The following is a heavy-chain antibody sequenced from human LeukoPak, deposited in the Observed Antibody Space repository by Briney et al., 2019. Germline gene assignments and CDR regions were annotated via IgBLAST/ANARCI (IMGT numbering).Heavy chain of an antibody. CDR1: GYTFTGYY. J-gene: IGHJ6*04. CDR3: ARSHYYGSGSVHGMDV. CDR2: INPNSGGT. Sequence: ASVKVSCKASGYTFTGYYMHWVRQAPGQGLEWMGWINPNSGGTNYAQKFQGWVTMTRDTSISTAYMELSRLRSDDTAVYYCARSHYYGSGSVHGMDVWGKGTTVTVSS. V-gene: IGHV1-2*04. D-gene: IGHD3-10*01.